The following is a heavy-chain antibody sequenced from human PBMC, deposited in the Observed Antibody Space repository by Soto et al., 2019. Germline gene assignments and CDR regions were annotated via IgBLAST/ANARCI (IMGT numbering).Heavy chain of an antibody. D-gene: IGHD6-13*01. CDR3: EGSSWYSHYYYGMDV. CDR2: VSSSSSYI. CDR1: GFTFSSYS. V-gene: IGHV3-21*01. Sequence: GGSLRLSCAASGFTFSSYSMNWVRQAPGKGLEWVSSVSSSSSYIYYADSVKGLFTISRDNAKNSLYLQMNSLRAEDTAVYYCEGSSWYSHYYYGMDVWGQGTTVTVSS. J-gene: IGHJ6*02.